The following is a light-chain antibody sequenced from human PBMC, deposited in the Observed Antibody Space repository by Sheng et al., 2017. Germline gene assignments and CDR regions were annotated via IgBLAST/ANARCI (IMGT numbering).Light chain of an antibody. Sequence: EIVLTQSPGTLSLSPGEGATLSCRASQSVSSNYLVWYQQKPGQAPRLLIYGASSRATGIPDRFSGSGSGTDFTLTISRLESEDFAVYYCQQYGSSPLTFGQGTKVEIK. CDR1: QSVSSNY. V-gene: IGKV3-20*01. CDR2: GAS. CDR3: QQYGSSPLT. J-gene: IGKJ1*01.